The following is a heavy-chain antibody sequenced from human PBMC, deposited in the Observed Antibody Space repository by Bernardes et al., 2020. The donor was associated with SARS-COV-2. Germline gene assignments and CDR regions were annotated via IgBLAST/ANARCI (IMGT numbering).Heavy chain of an antibody. CDR2: IYPSDSNT. J-gene: IGHJ3*02. Sequence: GESLKISCQGSGFSFSSYWIGWVRQTPGKGLEWMGIIYPSDSNTIYSPSFEGQVTISADKSISTAYLQWSSLKASDTAMYYCARRYGSGNYHNHRNAFDIWGQGTMVTVSS. V-gene: IGHV5-51*01. D-gene: IGHD3-10*01. CDR1: GFSFSSYW. CDR3: ARRYGSGNYHNHRNAFDI.